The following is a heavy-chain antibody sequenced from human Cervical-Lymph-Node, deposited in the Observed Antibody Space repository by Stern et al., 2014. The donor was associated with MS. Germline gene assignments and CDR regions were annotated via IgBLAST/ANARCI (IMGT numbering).Heavy chain of an antibody. J-gene: IGHJ4*02. CDR3: RAGTPQVDY. CDR2: IRSKPNNYAT. Sequence: EMQLVASGGGLVQPGGSLKLSCAASGFTFSASAIHWVRQASGKGLEWVGRIRSKPNNYATVYDASVKGRFTISRDDSKNTAYLQMNSLKIGDTAVYYCRAGTPQVDYWGQGTLVTVSS. CDR1: GFTFSASA. V-gene: IGHV3-73*01. D-gene: IGHD6-13*01.